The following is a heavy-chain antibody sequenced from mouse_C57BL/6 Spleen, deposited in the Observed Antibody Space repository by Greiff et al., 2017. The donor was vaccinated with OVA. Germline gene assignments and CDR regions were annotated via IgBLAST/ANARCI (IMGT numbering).Heavy chain of an antibody. CDR3: YYGSSYDWFAY. D-gene: IGHD1-1*01. V-gene: IGHV1-81*01. CDR2: IYPRSGNT. J-gene: IGHJ3*01. CDR1: GYTFTSYG. Sequence: VKLQQSGAELARPGASVKLSCKASGYTFTSYGISWVKQRTGQGLEWIGEIYPRSGNTYYNEKFKGKAALTADKSSSTAYMELRSLTSEDSAVYFCYYGSSYDWFAYWGQGTLVTVSA.